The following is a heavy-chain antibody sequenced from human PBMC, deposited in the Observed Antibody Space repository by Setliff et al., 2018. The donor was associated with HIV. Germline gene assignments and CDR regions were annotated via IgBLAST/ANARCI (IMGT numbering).Heavy chain of an antibody. V-gene: IGHV4-4*09. CDR1: GGSISGYY. Sequence: SETLSLTCTVSGGSISGYYWSWIRQPPGKGLEWIGYIYTSGSTNYNPTLKSRVTMSVETSKNQFSLKLSSVTAADTAVYYCARREGAGKFDYWGQGTLVTVSS. J-gene: IGHJ4*02. CDR2: IYTSGST. CDR3: ARREGAGKFDY.